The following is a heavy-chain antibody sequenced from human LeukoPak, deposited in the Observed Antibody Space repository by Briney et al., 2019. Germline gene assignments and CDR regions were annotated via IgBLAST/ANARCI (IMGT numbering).Heavy chain of an antibody. V-gene: IGHV3-23*01. D-gene: IGHD3-22*01. CDR2: MCGTAGCT. Sequence: GGSLRLSCAASGFTFSSYAMSWVRQAPGKGLEWVASMCGTAGCTFYPDSVKGRFTITRDNSKNVLYLRMNSLTAEDTAIYYCAKDRPNFHENSGHYYRRDGDSWGQGTLVTVSS. CDR1: GFTFSSYA. CDR3: AKDRPNFHENSGHYYRRDGDS. J-gene: IGHJ5*01.